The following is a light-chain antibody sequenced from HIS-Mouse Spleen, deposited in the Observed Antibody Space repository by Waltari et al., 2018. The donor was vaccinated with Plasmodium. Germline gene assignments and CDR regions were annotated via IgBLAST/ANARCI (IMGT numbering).Light chain of an antibody. Sequence: QSALTQPASVSGSPGQSITISCTGTSSDVGSYNLVSWYQQDPGKAPNLMIYEGSKRPSGVSNRFSGSKSGNTASLTISGLQAEDEADYYCCSYAGSSTDVFGAGTKVSVL. CDR1: SSDVGSYNL. V-gene: IGLV2-23*01. CDR3: CSYAGSSTDV. J-gene: IGLJ1*01. CDR2: EGS.